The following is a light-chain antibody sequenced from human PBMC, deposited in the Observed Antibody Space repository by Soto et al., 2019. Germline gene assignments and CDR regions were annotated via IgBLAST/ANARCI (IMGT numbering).Light chain of an antibody. V-gene: IGKV1-39*01. CDR1: QSISSY. CDR2: AAS. CDR3: QQSYSTPLT. Sequence: DIQMTQSPSSLSASVGDRVTITCRASQSISSYLNWYQQKPGKAPKLLIYAASSLQSGVPSRFSCSGSGTDFTLTISSRQPEEFATYYGQQSYSTPLTFGGGTKVESK. J-gene: IGKJ4*01.